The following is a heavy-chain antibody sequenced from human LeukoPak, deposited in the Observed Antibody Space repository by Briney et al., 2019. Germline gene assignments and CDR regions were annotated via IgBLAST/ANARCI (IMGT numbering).Heavy chain of an antibody. J-gene: IGHJ4*02. D-gene: IGHD1-14*01. CDR1: GFTFSSYS. CDR3: ANGLTPPALDY. V-gene: IGHV3-21*01. Sequence: PGGSLRLSCAASGFTFSSYSMSWVRQAPGKGLEWVSSISSSSSYIYYADSVKGRFTISRDNSKNTLYLQMTSLRAEDTAVYYCANGLTPPALDYWGQGTLVTVSS. CDR2: ISSSSSYI.